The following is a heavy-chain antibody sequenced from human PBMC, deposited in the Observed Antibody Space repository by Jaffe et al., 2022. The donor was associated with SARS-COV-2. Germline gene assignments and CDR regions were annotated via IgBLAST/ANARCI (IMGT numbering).Heavy chain of an antibody. CDR1: GFTFSSYS. CDR3: ARGSRGSSWMGAHPPPDY. V-gene: IGHV3-48*02. CDR2: ISSSSSTI. J-gene: IGHJ4*02. D-gene: IGHD6-13*01. Sequence: EVQLVESGGGLVQPGGSLRLSCAASGFTFSSYSMNWVRQAPGKGLEWVSYISSSSSTIYYADSVKGRFTISRDNAKNSLYLQMNSLRDEDTAVYYCARGSRGSSWMGAHPPPDYWGQGTLVTVSS.